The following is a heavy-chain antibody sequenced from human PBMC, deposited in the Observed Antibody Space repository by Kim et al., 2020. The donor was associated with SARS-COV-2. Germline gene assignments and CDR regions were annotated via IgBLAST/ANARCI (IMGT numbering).Heavy chain of an antibody. CDR3: ASGYDSSGSLGY. D-gene: IGHD3-22*01. V-gene: IGHV1-69*02. Sequence: NYAQQYQGRVTMTADKSTSTGYMELSSLRSEDTAVYYCASGYDSSGSLGYWGQGTLVTVSS. J-gene: IGHJ4*02.